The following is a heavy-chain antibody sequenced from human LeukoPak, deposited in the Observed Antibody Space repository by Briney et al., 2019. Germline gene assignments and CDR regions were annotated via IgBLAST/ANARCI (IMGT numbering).Heavy chain of an antibody. CDR3: ARSAMARQFDY. CDR1: GGSISSSSYY. J-gene: IGHJ4*02. D-gene: IGHD5-18*01. V-gene: IGHV4-39*07. CDR2: IYYSGST. Sequence: PSETLSLTCTVSGGSISSSSYYWGWIRHPPGKGLEWIGSIYYSGSTYYNPSLKSRVTISVDTSKNQFSLKLSSVTAADTAVYYCARSAMARQFDYWGQGTLVTVSS.